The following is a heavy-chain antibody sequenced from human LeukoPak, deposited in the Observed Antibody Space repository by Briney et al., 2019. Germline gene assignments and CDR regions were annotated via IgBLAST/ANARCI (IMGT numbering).Heavy chain of an antibody. V-gene: IGHV3-30-3*02. CDR3: AKDGGQLVRWDYYYYGMDV. CDR2: ISYDGSNK. J-gene: IGHJ6*02. CDR1: GFTFSSYA. Sequence: PGGSLRLSCAASGFTFSSYAMHWVRQAPGKGLEWVAVISYDGSNKYYADSVKGRFTISRDNSKNTLYLQMNSLRAEDTAVYYCAKDGGQLVRWDYYYYGMDVWGQGTTVTVSS. D-gene: IGHD6-13*01.